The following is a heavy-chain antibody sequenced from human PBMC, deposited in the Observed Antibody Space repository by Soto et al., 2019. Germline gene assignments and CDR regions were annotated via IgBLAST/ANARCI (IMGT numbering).Heavy chain of an antibody. CDR1: GASISSTRYY. V-gene: IGHV4-39*01. Sequence: SETLSLTCTVSGASISSTRYYWGWIRQPPGQGLEWIGSIYYSGYAYYNPSLKSRVTISVDTSWDQFSLNLRSMTAADTAVYYCARPTSTDLRDPFDIWGQGIMVTVSS. CDR2: IYYSGYA. CDR3: ARPTSTDLRDPFDI. J-gene: IGHJ3*02. D-gene: IGHD4-17*01.